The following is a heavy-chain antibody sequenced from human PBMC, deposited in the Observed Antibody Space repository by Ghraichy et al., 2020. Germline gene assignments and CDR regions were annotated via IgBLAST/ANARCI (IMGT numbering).Heavy chain of an antibody. Sequence: GGSLRLSCAASGFTFDDYTMHWVRQAPGKGLEWVSLISWDGGSTYYADSVKGRFTISRDNSKNSLYLQMNSLRTEDTALYYCAKDTSAAPNYYYYGMDVWGQGTTVTVSS. CDR1: GFTFDDYT. CDR3: AKDTSAAPNYYYYGMDV. J-gene: IGHJ6*02. D-gene: IGHD6-13*01. V-gene: IGHV3-43*01. CDR2: ISWDGGST.